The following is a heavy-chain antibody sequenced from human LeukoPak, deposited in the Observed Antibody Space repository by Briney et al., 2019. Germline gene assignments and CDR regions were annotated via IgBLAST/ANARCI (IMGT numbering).Heavy chain of an antibody. CDR3: ASRTGPRDIVVVPAAYDAFDI. V-gene: IGHV1-46*01. D-gene: IGHD2-2*01. Sequence: ASVKISCKTSGYTFTSDYMHWVRQAPGQGLEWLGIINPGGVTTSSAQKFQGRVTLTRDTSTSTVYMELSSLRSEDTAVYYCASRTGPRDIVVVPAAYDAFDIWGQGTMVTVSS. CDR1: GYTFTSDY. CDR2: INPGGVTT. J-gene: IGHJ3*02.